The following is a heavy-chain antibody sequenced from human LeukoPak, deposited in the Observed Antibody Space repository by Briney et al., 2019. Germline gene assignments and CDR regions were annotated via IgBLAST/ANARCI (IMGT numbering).Heavy chain of an antibody. CDR3: ARHRLHRLYYDSGGYYHDAFDI. CDR2: INAGNGNT. CDR1: GYTFTSYA. D-gene: IGHD3-22*01. J-gene: IGHJ3*02. Sequence: ASVKVSCKASGYTFTSYAMHWVRQAPGQRLEWMGWINAGNGNTKYSQEFQGRVTITRDTSASTAYMELRSLRSDDTAVYYCARHRLHRLYYDSGGYYHDAFDIWGQGTMVTVSS. V-gene: IGHV1-3*01.